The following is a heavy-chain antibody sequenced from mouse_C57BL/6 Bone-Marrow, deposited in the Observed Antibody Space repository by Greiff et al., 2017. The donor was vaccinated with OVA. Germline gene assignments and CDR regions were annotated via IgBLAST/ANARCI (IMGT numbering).Heavy chain of an antibody. CDR3: AFLTTVVAP. CDR2: IYPRSSNT. V-gene: IGHV1-81*01. Sequence: VQLQQSGAELARPGASVKLSCKASGYTFTSYGISWVKQRTGQGLEWIGEIYPRSSNTYYNAKFKGKATMTADKSSSTAYMELRSLTSEDSAVYFGAFLTTVVAPRGQGTTLTVSS. D-gene: IGHD1-1*01. CDR1: GYTFTSYG. J-gene: IGHJ2*01.